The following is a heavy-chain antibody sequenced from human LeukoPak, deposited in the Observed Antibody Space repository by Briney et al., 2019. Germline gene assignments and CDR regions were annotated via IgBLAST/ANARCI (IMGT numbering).Heavy chain of an antibody. CDR3: ATGRSIRYFDY. D-gene: IGHD3-9*01. J-gene: IGHJ4*02. V-gene: IGHV4-59*08. CDR2: THYSGST. Sequence: SETLSLTCTVSGVSIFSYYWNWVRQPPGKGLEWIGYTHYSGSTNYNPSLKSRVTTSVDTSKSQFSLKLTSATAADTAVYYCATGRSIRYFDYWGQGTLLTVSS. CDR1: GVSIFSYY.